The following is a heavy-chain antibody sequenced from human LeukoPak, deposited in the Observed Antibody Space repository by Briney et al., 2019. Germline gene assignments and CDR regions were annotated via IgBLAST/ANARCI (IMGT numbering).Heavy chain of an antibody. V-gene: IGHV3-33*01. CDR2: IWYDGSNK. D-gene: IGHD3-22*01. J-gene: IGHJ3*02. CDR1: GFTFSSYG. CDR3: AREFKDYAMIVVADAFDI. Sequence: GGSLRLSCAASGFTFSSYGMRWVRQAPGKGLEWVAVIWYDGSNKYYADSVKGRFTSSRDNSKNTLYLQMNSLRAEDTAVYYCAREFKDYAMIVVADAFDIWGQGTMVTVSS.